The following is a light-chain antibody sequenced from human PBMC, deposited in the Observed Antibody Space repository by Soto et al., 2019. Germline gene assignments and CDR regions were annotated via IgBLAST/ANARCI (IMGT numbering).Light chain of an antibody. CDR2: GAS. J-gene: IGKJ1*01. V-gene: IGKV3-20*01. CDR3: QQYGSSPT. Sequence: ELVLPQSPGTLSLSPGERATLSCRASQSVSSSYLAWYQQKPGQAPRLLIYGASSRATGIPDRFSGSGSGTDFTLTISTLEPEDFAVYYGQQYGSSPTFGQGTKVEIK. CDR1: QSVSSSY.